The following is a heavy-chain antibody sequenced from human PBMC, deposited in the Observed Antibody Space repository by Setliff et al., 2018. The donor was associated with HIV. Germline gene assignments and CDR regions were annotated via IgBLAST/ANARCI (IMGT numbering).Heavy chain of an antibody. CDR3: ARDDHGDPFDY. V-gene: IGHV1-2*04. D-gene: IGHD4-17*01. J-gene: IGHJ4*02. CDR2: INSATGGT. Sequence: GASVKVSCKASGYTFTDNYIHWVRQAPGQGLEWMAWINSATGGTNYAQNFQGWVTVTRDTSINTVYMELSSLKSDDTAVYYCARDDHGDPFDYWGQGTLVTVSS. CDR1: GYTFTDNY.